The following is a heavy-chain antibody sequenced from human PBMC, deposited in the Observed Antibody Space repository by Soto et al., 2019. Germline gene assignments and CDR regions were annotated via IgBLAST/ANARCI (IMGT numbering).Heavy chain of an antibody. CDR1: GGSISNGGYY. D-gene: IGHD2-21*01. J-gene: IGHJ4*02. V-gene: IGHV4-31*11. Sequence: PSETLSLTCAVSGGSISNGGYYWSWIRQHPRKGLEWIGYIYYTGTTFYNPSLKSRITISADTSKNQFSLWLNSVTAADTAVYYCARTKDTSQFPAPYYFDYWGQGTLVTVSS. CDR3: ARTKDTSQFPAPYYFDY. CDR2: IYYTGTT.